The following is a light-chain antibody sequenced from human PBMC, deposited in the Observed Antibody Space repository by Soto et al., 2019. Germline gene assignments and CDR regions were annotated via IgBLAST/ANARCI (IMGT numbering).Light chain of an antibody. J-gene: IGLJ1*01. CDR2: DNY. Sequence: SEQTRVASVSRSRGPTFSNNSTGSPSNIGDNYVSWYQQLPGPAPNLLIYDNYKRPSGIPDRFSGSKSGTSATLGITGLQTGDEAEYYAGTWAGRPSVYFFGTGTKV. V-gene: IGLV1-51*01. CDR1: PSNIGDNY. CDR3: GTWAGRPSVYF.